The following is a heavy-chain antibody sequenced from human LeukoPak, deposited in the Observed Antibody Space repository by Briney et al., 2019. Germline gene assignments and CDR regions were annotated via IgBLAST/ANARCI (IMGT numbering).Heavy chain of an antibody. D-gene: IGHD6-13*01. CDR1: GYTLTELS. CDR2: FDPEDGET. CDR3: ATERLAAAGTEPYYYGMDV. J-gene: IGHJ6*02. Sequence: ASVKVSCKVSGYTLTELSMHWVRQAPGKGLEWMGGFDPEDGETIYAQKFQGRVTMTEDTSTDTAYMELSGLRSEDTAVYYCATERLAAAGTEPYYYGMDVWGQGTTVTVSS. V-gene: IGHV1-24*01.